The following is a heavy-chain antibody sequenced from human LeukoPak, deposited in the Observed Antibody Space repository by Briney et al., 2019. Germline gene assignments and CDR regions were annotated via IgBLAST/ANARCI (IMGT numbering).Heavy chain of an antibody. V-gene: IGHV4-39*01. CDR2: IYYSGST. J-gene: IGHJ3*02. Sequence: SETLSLTCTVSGGSISSSSYYWGWVRQPPGKGLEWIGSIYYSGSTYYNPSLKSRVTISVDTSKNQFSLKLSSVTAADTAVYYCARRDYYYDSSGYYYFWRLPAFDTWGQGTMVTVSS. D-gene: IGHD3-22*01. CDR3: ARRDYYYDSSGYYYFWRLPAFDT. CDR1: GGSISSSSYY.